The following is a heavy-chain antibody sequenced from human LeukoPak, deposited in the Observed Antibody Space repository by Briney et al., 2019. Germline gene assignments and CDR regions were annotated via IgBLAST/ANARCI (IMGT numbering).Heavy chain of an antibody. CDR3: ARGGLVAATPYYFDY. CDR2: LYTSGST. Sequence: SQTLSLTCTVSGGSISSGSYYWSWIRQPAGKGLEWIGRLYTSGSTNYNPSLKSRVTMSVDTSKNQFSLKLSSVTAADTAVYYCARGGLVAATPYYFDYWGQGTLVTVSS. V-gene: IGHV4-61*02. J-gene: IGHJ4*02. D-gene: IGHD2-15*01. CDR1: GGSISSGSYY.